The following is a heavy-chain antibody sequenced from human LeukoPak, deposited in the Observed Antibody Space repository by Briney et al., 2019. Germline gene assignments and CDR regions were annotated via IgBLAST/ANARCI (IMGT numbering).Heavy chain of an antibody. D-gene: IGHD3-10*01. V-gene: IGHV4-31*03. CDR3: ARRKRYYYGSGTRGGNWFDP. Sequence: SETLSLTCTVSGGSISSGGYYWSWIRQHPGKGLEWIGEINHSGSTNYNPSLKSRVTISVDTSKNQFSLKLSSVTAADTAVYYCARRKRYYYGSGTRGGNWFDPWGQGTLVTVSS. CDR2: INHSGST. J-gene: IGHJ5*02. CDR1: GGSISSGGYY.